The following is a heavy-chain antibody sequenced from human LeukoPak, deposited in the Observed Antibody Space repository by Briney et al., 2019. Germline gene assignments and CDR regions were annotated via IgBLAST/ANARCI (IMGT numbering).Heavy chain of an antibody. CDR3: ARESTVTTHLDY. Sequence: GASVKVSCKASGYTFTRYAMHWVRQAPGQRLEWMGWINAGNGNTKYSQEFQGRVTITRDTSASTAYMELSSLRSEDMAVYYCARESTVTTHLDYWGQGTLVTVSS. J-gene: IGHJ4*02. CDR1: GYTFTRYA. D-gene: IGHD4-17*01. CDR2: INAGNGNT. V-gene: IGHV1-3*03.